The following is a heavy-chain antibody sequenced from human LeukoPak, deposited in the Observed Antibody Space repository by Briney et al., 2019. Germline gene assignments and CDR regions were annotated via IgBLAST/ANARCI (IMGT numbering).Heavy chain of an antibody. V-gene: IGHV3-30*18. CDR3: AKDQSSTSCYDY. Sequence: GGSLRLSCAASGFTFSSYGMHWVRQAPGKGLEWVAVISYDGSDKYYADSVKGRFTISRDNSKNTLYLQMNSLRAEDTAVYYCAKDQSSTSCYDYWGQGTLVTVSS. D-gene: IGHD2-2*01. CDR2: ISYDGSDK. CDR1: GFTFSSYG. J-gene: IGHJ4*02.